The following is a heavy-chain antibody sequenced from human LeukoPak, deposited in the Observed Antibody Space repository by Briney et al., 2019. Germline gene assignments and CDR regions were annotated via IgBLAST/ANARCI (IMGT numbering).Heavy chain of an antibody. V-gene: IGHV4-39*01. D-gene: IGHD2-21*02. CDR1: GGSISSSTYY. Sequence: PSETLSLTCTVSGGSISSSTYYWGWIRQPPGKGLEWIGSIYYSGSTSYNPSLKSRVTIPVDTSKNQFSLTLSSVTAADTAVYNCARQHCGGDCYYYFDYWGQGTLVTVSS. CDR3: ARQHCGGDCYYYFDY. J-gene: IGHJ4*02. CDR2: IYYSGST.